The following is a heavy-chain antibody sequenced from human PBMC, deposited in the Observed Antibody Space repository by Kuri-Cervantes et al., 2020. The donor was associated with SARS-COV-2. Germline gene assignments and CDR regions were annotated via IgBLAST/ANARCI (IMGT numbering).Heavy chain of an antibody. J-gene: IGHJ6*02. D-gene: IGHD3-10*01. Sequence: ASVKVSCKASGYTFSDYCMYWVRQAPGQGLEWMGWINPNSGGTNYAQKFQGWVTMTRDTSISTAYMELSRLRSDDTAVYYCATGMVRGLIQSYYYGMDVWGQGTTVTVSS. CDR1: GYTFSDYC. CDR3: ATGMVRGLIQSYYYGMDV. CDR2: INPNSGGT. V-gene: IGHV1-2*04.